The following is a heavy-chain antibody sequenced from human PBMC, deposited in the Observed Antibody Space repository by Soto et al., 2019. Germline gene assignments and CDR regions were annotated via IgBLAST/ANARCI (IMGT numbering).Heavy chain of an antibody. J-gene: IGHJ4*02. Sequence: SETLSLTCAVSGGSISSGGYSWSWIRQPPGKGLEWIGYIYHSGSTYYNPSPKSRVTISVDRSKNQFSLKLSSVTAADTAVYYCASGLVTTLHYWGQGTLVTVSS. CDR3: ASGLVTTLHY. CDR1: GGSISSGGYS. CDR2: IYHSGST. D-gene: IGHD4-17*01. V-gene: IGHV4-30-2*01.